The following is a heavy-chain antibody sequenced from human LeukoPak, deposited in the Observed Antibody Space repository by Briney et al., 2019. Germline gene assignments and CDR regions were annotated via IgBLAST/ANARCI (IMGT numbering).Heavy chain of an antibody. J-gene: IGHJ4*02. CDR2: IKEDGSEK. V-gene: IGHV3-7*01. Sequence: PGGSLRLSCAASGFTFSNYWMTWVRQAPGTGLEWVANIKEDGSEKYYVDSVKGRFTISRDNAKNSLYLQMNSLRAEDTALYYCARGGPTGGLDYWGQGTLVTVSS. CDR3: ARGGPTGGLDY. D-gene: IGHD7-27*01. CDR1: GFTFSNYW.